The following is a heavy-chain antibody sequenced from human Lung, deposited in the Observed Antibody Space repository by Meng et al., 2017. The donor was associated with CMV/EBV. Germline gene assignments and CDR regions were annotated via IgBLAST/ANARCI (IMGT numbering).Heavy chain of an antibody. J-gene: IGHJ4*02. CDR3: ATGVADFEY. V-gene: IGHV1-8*01. Sequence: QLVQSGAEVKKPGASVKVSCKASGYTFTSYDINWVRQGTGQGLEWMGWMNPNRGTTGYAQKFQGRVTMTRNISKSTAYMDLSSLRSEDTAVYYCATGVADFEYWGQGTLVTVSS. CDR2: MNPNRGTT. D-gene: IGHD6-19*01. CDR1: GYTFTSYD.